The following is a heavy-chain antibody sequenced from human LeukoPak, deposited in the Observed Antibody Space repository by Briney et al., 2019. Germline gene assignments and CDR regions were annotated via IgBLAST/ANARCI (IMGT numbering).Heavy chain of an antibody. J-gene: IGHJ4*02. CDR1: GFTFSTCA. V-gene: IGHV3-23*01. Sequence: PGGSLRLSCAASGFTFSTCAMGWVRQAPGKGLGGVSAISGSGGSTFYADSVKGRFTISRDNSKNTVYLQMSGLRAEDTALYYCAKAHCSPTSCSRIDYWGQGTLVTVSS. D-gene: IGHD2-2*01. CDR3: AKAHCSPTSCSRIDY. CDR2: ISGSGGST.